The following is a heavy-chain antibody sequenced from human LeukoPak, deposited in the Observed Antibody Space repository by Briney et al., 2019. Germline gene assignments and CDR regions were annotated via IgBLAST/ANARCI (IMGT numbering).Heavy chain of an antibody. V-gene: IGHV3-15*04. CDR1: GFTFNYAW. J-gene: IGHJ6*02. D-gene: IGHD1-7*01. CDR3: TTDEDWNYARKDV. CDR2: TVSEIDGGTT. Sequence: GGSLRLSCAASGFTFNYAWMSWVRQVPGKGLGWVGQTVSEIDGGTTDYAAPVKGRFTISRDDSESTLYLQMNSLKIEDTAVYYCTTDEDWNYARKDVWGQGATVIVSS.